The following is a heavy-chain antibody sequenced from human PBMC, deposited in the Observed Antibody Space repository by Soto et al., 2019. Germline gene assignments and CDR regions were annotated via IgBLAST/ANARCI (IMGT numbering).Heavy chain of an antibody. CDR1: GGSCSSCSYS. Sequence: QVQLQESGPGLVKPSQTLSLTCTVSGGSCSSCSYSWSWIRQLPGRGLEWMGYIYASGSTFYRPSLKSRVNILMDRYKNQFSLELNSVTASYTAVYYCTRGPIGRVSDIWGQGTVVTVSS. V-gene: IGHV4-31*03. D-gene: IGHD3-10*01. CDR2: IYASGST. CDR3: TRGPIGRVSDI. J-gene: IGHJ3*02.